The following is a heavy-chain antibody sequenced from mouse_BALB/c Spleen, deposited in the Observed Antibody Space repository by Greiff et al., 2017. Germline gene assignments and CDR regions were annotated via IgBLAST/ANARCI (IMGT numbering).Heavy chain of an antibody. CDR2: INSNGGST. V-gene: IGHV5-6-3*01. CDR1: GFTFSSYG. J-gene: IGHJ2*01. D-gene: IGHD2-13*01. Sequence: EVQLQESGGGLVQPGGSLKLSCAASGFTFSSYGMSWVRQTPDKRLELVATINSNGGSTYYPDSVKGRFTISRDNAKNTLYLQMSSLKSEDTAMYYCARETYDYYFDYWGQGTTLTVSS. CDR3: ARETYDYYFDY.